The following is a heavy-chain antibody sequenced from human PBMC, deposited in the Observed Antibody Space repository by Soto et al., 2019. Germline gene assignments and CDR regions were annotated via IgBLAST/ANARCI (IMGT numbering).Heavy chain of an antibody. CDR2: VWYDGSNE. V-gene: IGHV3-33*01. J-gene: IGHJ6*02. CDR1: KFTFTNYA. CDR3: ARDGEGVPSGGLDV. D-gene: IGHD3-10*01. Sequence: QVQLVESGGGVVQPGTSLRLSCAASKFTFTNYAMHWVRQAPGKGLEWVAVVWYDGSNEYYADSVKGRFIISRDNSRNTLYLQMNSLRAEDTAVYYCARDGEGVPSGGLDVWGQGTTVTVPS.